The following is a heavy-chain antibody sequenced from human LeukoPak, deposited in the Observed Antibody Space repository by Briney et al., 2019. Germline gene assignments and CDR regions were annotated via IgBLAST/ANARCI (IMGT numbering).Heavy chain of an antibody. D-gene: IGHD4-17*01. V-gene: IGHV3-7*01. Sequence: GGSLRLSCAVSGFTFSGFWMSWSRQAPGKGLEWVASINSDGSEGYYADSVKGRFTISRDNSKNTLYLQMNSLRAGDTAVYYCAKDADYGDFFPGYWGQGTLVTVSS. CDR2: INSDGSEG. J-gene: IGHJ4*02. CDR1: GFTFSGFW. CDR3: AKDADYGDFFPGY.